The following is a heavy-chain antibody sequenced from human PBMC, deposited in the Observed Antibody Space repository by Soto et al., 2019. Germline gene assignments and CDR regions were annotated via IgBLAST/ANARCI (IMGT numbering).Heavy chain of an antibody. CDR1: GYTFTSYG. J-gene: IGHJ5*02. CDR2: ISAYNGNT. Sequence: QVQRVQSGAEVKKPGASVKVSCKASGYTFTSYGISWVRQAPGQGLEWMGWISAYNGNTNYAQKFQGRVTMTTDTSTITGYRAVRSLRSDDTAVYYCAGKAGDYLGDQWWFDPWGQGTLVTVST. V-gene: IGHV1-18*01. D-gene: IGHD1-26*01. CDR3: AGKAGDYLGDQWWFDP.